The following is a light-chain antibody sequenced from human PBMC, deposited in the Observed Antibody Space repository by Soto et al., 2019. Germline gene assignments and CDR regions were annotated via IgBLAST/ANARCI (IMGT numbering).Light chain of an antibody. CDR3: QQYNNWPQT. CDR1: QSVSSS. CDR2: AAS. J-gene: IGKJ1*01. V-gene: IGKV3-15*01. Sequence: EIVMTQSPATLSVSPGERATLSCRASQSVSSSLAWYQQKPGQAPRLLIYAASTRATGIPARFSGSGSGTASPLTFSSPQSEDFAVYYCQQYNNWPQTFGQGTKVEIK.